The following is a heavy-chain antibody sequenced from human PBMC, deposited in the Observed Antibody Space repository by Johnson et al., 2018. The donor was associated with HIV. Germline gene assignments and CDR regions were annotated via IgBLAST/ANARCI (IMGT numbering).Heavy chain of an antibody. CDR1: GFTFDDYA. CDR2: ISWHSGSI. Sequence: VQLVESGGGLVQPGGSLRLSCAASGFTFDDYAMHWVRQAPGKGLEWVSGISWHSGSIGYADSVKGRFTISRDNAKNTLYLQMNSLRAGDTAVYYCARGQQDMGAGAFDIWGQGTMVTVSS. D-gene: IGHD1-1*01. V-gene: IGHV3-9*01. CDR3: ARGQQDMGAGAFDI. J-gene: IGHJ3*02.